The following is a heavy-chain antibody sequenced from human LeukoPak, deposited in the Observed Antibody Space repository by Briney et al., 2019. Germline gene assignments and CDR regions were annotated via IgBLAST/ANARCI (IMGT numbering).Heavy chain of an antibody. J-gene: IGHJ1*01. Sequence: GGSLRLSCAASGFTFSSYWRHWVRQAPGKGLVWVSRIKSDGSSTSYADSVKGRFTISRDNAKNTLYLQMNSLRPEDTAVYYCARNDYLQDWGQGTRVSVPS. CDR1: GFTFSSYW. V-gene: IGHV3-74*01. CDR2: IKSDGSST. CDR3: ARNDYLQD.